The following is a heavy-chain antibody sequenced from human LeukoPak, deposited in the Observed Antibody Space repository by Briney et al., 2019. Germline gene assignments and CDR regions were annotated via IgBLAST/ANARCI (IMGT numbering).Heavy chain of an antibody. CDR3: ARGGRSSKKIDY. CDR2: ISSSSSSYI. V-gene: IGHV3-21*01. Sequence: PGGSLRLSCAASGFTFSSYSMNWVRQAPGKGLEWVSSISSSSSSYIYYADSVKGRFTISRDNAKNSLYLQMNSLRAEDTAVYYCARGGRSSKKIDYWGQGTLVTVSS. D-gene: IGHD3-10*01. CDR1: GFTFSSYS. J-gene: IGHJ4*02.